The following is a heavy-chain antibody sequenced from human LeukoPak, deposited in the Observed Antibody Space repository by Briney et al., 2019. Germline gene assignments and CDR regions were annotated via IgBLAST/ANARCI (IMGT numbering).Heavy chain of an antibody. CDR1: GYTFTSYG. Sequence: SVTVSFKASGYTFTSYGISWVRQPPAQGRDWMGWIRDYNGNTNYAQKLQGRVTMTTDTSKSTAYMELRSLRSDDTAVYYCARDSHSEISVVYGDSFDYWGQGTLVTVSS. CDR2: IRDYNGNT. CDR3: ARDSHSEISVVYGDSFDY. D-gene: IGHD4-17*01. V-gene: IGHV1-18*01. J-gene: IGHJ4*02.